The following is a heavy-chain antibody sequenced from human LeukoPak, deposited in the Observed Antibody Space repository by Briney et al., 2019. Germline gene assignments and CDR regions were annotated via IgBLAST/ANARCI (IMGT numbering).Heavy chain of an antibody. V-gene: IGHV4-39*07. Sequence: PSETLSLTCTVSGGSISSNSYLWGWIRQPPGKGLEWIGSIYYSGSTNFNPSLKSRATISVDTSKNQFSLRLTSVTAADTGMFYCARRDLRGAFDIWGQGKMVTVSS. CDR2: IYYSGST. D-gene: IGHD2-21*02. J-gene: IGHJ3*02. CDR1: GGSISSNSYL. CDR3: ARRDLRGAFDI.